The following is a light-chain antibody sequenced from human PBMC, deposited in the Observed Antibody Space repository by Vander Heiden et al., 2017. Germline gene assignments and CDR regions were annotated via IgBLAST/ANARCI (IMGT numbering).Light chain of an antibody. CDR3: QVWDSSSDHVV. CDR1: NIGSKS. V-gene: IGLV3-21*02. J-gene: IGLJ2*01. CDR2: EDS. Sequence: SYVLTSPPSVSVAPGQTARITCGGNNIGSKSVHWYQQKPGQAPVRGVEEDSDRPSGIPERFSGSNSGNTATRNISRVEAGDEADYDWQVWDSSSDHVVFGGGTKLTVL.